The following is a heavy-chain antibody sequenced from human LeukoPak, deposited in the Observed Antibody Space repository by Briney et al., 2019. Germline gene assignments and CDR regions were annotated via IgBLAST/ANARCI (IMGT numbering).Heavy chain of an antibody. J-gene: IGHJ5*02. Sequence: SETLSLTCTVSGGSISTYSWNWIPQPSGKGLEWIGRIYTSWTTNYNPSLGSRVTISVDTSINQLSLKLSSVTAADTAVYYCARRVQEARSIGSANWLDPWGQGILVTVSS. CDR2: IYTSWTT. CDR1: GGSISTYS. CDR3: ARRVQEARSIGSANWLDP. V-gene: IGHV4-4*09. D-gene: IGHD3-10*01.